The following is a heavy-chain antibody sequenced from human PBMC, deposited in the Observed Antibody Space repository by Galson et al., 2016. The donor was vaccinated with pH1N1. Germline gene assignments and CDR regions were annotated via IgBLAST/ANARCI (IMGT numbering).Heavy chain of an antibody. CDR2: IYPGDSDP. CDR3: AGLAHCSGDCYSMGPWGYFDF. V-gene: IGHV5-51*01. J-gene: IGHJ4*03. D-gene: IGHD2-21*02. CDR1: GGTFISHW. Sequence: QSGAEVTKPGESLKISCKGSGGTFISHWIAWVRQKPGNGLEWMGIIYPGDSDPRYSRSFEGQVTISADKSSSTAYQRWSSLKASDTAMYYCAGLAHCSGDCYSMGPWGYFDFWGQGTLVTVSS.